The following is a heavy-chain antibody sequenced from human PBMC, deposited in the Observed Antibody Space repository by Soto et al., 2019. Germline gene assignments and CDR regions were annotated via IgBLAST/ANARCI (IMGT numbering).Heavy chain of an antibody. J-gene: IGHJ5*02. CDR2: MNTNSGDT. CDR1: GYTFTNYD. CDR3: ARAPLVGFSEWLPVYYNWFDP. V-gene: IGHV1-8*01. D-gene: IGHD3-3*01. Sequence: QVHLVQSGAEVKRPGASVTVSCRASGYTFTNYDINWVRQATGQGLEWMGWMNTNSGDTGYAQNFQGRVTMTRNTSTSTAYMELSSLRSDDTAVYYCARAPLVGFSEWLPVYYNWFDPWGQGTLVNVSS.